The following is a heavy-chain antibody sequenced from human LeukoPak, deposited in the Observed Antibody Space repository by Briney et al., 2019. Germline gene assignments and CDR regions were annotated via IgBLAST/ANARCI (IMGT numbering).Heavy chain of an antibody. J-gene: IGHJ6*02. CDR2: ISGSGGST. D-gene: IGHD6-13*01. CDR3: AKYMLIAAAGTQRFYYYHGMDV. CDR1: GFTFSSYA. V-gene: IGHV3-23*01. Sequence: PGGSLRLSCAASGFTFSSYAMSWVRQAPGKGLEWVSAISGSGGSTYYADSVKGRFTISRDNSKNTLYLQMNSLRAEDTAVYYCAKYMLIAAAGTQRFYYYHGMDVWGQGTTVTVSS.